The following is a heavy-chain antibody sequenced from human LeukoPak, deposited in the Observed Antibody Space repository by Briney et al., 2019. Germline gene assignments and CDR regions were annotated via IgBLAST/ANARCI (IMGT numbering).Heavy chain of an antibody. CDR2: INSDGSTI. J-gene: IGHJ4*02. Sequence: GGSLRLSCAASGFTFSSNWMNWVRQSPGKGLVWVSRINSDGSTITYADSVKGRFTISRDNAKNSLYLQMNSLRVEDTALYYCAKGGRHSSSWNEYWGQGTLVTVSS. V-gene: IGHV3-74*01. CDR3: AKGGRHSSSWNEY. D-gene: IGHD6-13*01. CDR1: GFTFSSNW.